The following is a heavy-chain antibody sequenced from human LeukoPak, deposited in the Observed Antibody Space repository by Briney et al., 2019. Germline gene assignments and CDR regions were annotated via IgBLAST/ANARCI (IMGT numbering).Heavy chain of an antibody. J-gene: IGHJ3*01. CDR3: AKGKSGSYSGGFDG. Sequence: GGSLRLSCAASGFTFHDYAMHWVRQAPGKGLEWVSGISWSGASIDYADSLKGRFTISRDNAKNSLYLEMISLRPEDTALYYCAKGKSGSYSGGFDGWGQGTVVTVSS. D-gene: IGHD1-26*01. CDR2: ISWSGASI. CDR1: GFTFHDYA. V-gene: IGHV3-9*01.